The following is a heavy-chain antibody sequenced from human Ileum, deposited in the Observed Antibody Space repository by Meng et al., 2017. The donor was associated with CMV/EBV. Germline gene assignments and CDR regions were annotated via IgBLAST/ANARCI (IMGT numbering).Heavy chain of an antibody. Sequence: GESLKISCAASGFTFSSSWMHWVRQAPGKGLEWVSYISSSGSTIYYADSVKGRFTISRDNAKNSLYLQMNSLRAEDTAVYYCARTGYSSGWYATYYYYGMDVWGQGTTVTVSS. CDR3: ARTGYSSGWYATYYYYGMDV. D-gene: IGHD6-19*01. J-gene: IGHJ6*02. CDR2: ISSSGSTI. CDR1: GFTFSSSW. V-gene: IGHV3-48*04.